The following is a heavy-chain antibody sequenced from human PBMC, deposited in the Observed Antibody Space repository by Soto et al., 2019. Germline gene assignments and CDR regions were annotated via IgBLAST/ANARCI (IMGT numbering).Heavy chain of an antibody. Sequence: ASETLSLTCTVSGASISSSYWSWIRQPPGKGLEWIGYIYNSGSTTYIPSLKSRVTISVDTSKNQFSLKLSSVTAADTAVYYFARGDYYGSGSYSYYGMDVWGQGTTVTVSS. CDR3: ARGDYYGSGSYSYYGMDV. V-gene: IGHV4-59*12. CDR2: IYNSGST. CDR1: GASISSSY. D-gene: IGHD3-10*01. J-gene: IGHJ6*02.